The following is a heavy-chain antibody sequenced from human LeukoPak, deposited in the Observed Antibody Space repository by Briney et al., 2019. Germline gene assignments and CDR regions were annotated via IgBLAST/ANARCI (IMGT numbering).Heavy chain of an antibody. Sequence: SETLSLTCTVSSDSVNSGNYYWNWIRQPAGKGLEWIGRIYSSGSTNYNPSLKSRVTISVDTSKNQFSLKLSSVTAADTAVYYCARYEAVAGVFDYWGQGTLVTVSS. CDR2: IYSSGST. D-gene: IGHD6-19*01. CDR1: SDSVNSGNYY. J-gene: IGHJ4*02. CDR3: ARYEAVAGVFDY. V-gene: IGHV4-61*02.